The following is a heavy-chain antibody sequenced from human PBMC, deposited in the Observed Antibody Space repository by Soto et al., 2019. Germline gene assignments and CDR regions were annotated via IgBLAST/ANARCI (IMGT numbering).Heavy chain of an antibody. V-gene: IGHV4-38-2*02. CDR3: ARQDRVVAEGRWFDP. CDR2: VHYSGNT. Sequence: SETLSLTCTVSGYSISSGYHWAWIRQPPGKGLEWLGSVHYSGNTCYNPSLKSRLTISVDKSKNQFSLNLSSVTAADTAVYYCARQDRVVAEGRWFDPWGQGTLVTVPS. CDR1: GYSISSGYH. J-gene: IGHJ5*02. D-gene: IGHD2-15*01.